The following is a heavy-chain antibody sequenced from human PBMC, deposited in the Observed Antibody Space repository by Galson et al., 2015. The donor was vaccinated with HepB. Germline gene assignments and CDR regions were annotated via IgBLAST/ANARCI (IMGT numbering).Heavy chain of an antibody. J-gene: IGHJ6*02. Sequence: QSGAEVKKPGESLRISCKGSGYSFTSYWISWVRQMPGKGLEWMGRIDPSDSYTNYSPSFQGHVTIPADKSISTAYLQWSSLKASDTAMYYCARHGGQDIVVVPAAILSGDYYYYGMDVWGQGTTVTVSS. V-gene: IGHV5-10-1*01. CDR2: IDPSDSYT. CDR3: ARHGGQDIVVVPAAILSGDYYYYGMDV. D-gene: IGHD2-2*02. CDR1: GYSFTSYW.